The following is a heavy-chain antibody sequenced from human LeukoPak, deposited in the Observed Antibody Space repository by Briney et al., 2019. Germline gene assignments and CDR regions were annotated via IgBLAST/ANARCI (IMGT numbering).Heavy chain of an antibody. CDR2: ISSSGSTI. V-gene: IGHV3-11*04. CDR3: AREKVGQYQLLWNYYYMDV. J-gene: IGHJ6*03. D-gene: IGHD2-2*01. Sequence: PGGSLRLSCAASGFTFSAYYMSWIRQAPGKGLEWVSYISSSGSTIYYADSVKGRFTISRDNAKNSLYLQMNSLRAEDTAVYYCAREKVGQYQLLWNYYYMDVWGKGTTVTVSS. CDR1: GFTFSAYY.